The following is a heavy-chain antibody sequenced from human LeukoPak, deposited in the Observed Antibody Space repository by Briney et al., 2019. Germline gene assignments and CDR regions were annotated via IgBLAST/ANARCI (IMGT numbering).Heavy chain of an antibody. J-gene: IGHJ6*02. CDR3: AREGNSGWYEDYYYGMDV. Sequence: ASVKVSCKASGYTFTSYGISWVRQAPGQGLEWMGWISAYNGNTNYAQKLQGRVTMTTDTSTSTAYMELRSLGSDDTAVYYCAREGNSGWYEDYYYGMDVWGQGTTATVSS. D-gene: IGHD6-19*01. CDR1: GYTFTSYG. V-gene: IGHV1-18*01. CDR2: ISAYNGNT.